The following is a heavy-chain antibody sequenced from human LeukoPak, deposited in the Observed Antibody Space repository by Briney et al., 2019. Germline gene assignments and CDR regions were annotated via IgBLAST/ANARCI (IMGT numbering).Heavy chain of an antibody. CDR2: IYHSGST. V-gene: IGHV4-38-2*02. J-gene: IGHJ2*01. D-gene: IGHD3-22*01. Sequence: SETLSLTCTVSGYSISNDYYWGWIRQPPGKGLEWIGSIYHSGSTYYNPSLKSRVTISVDTSKNQFSLKLSSVTAADTAVYYCARRGGYDSSGGPYWYFDLWGRGTLVTVSS. CDR1: GYSISNDYY. CDR3: ARRGGYDSSGGPYWYFDL.